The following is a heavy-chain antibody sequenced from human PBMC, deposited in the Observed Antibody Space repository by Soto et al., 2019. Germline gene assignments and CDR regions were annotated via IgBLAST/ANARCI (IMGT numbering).Heavy chain of an antibody. CDR2: ISSSGSTI. CDR1: GFTFSSYE. CDR3: ARRREYCGGYCNDY. D-gene: IGHD2-21*02. Sequence: ESGGGLVQPGGSLRLSCAASGFTFSSYEMNWVRQAPGKGLEWVSYISSSGSTIYYADSVKGRFTISRDNAKNSLYLQMNSLRAEDTAVYYCARRREYCGGYCNDYWGQGTLVTVSS. V-gene: IGHV3-48*03. J-gene: IGHJ4*02.